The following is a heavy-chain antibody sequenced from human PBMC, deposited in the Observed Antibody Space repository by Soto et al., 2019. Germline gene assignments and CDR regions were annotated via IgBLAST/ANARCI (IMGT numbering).Heavy chain of an antibody. D-gene: IGHD4-17*01. CDR2: IYWDDDK. J-gene: IGHJ4*02. V-gene: IGHV2-5*02. CDR3: AHRQCEYGGNSGYFDF. Sequence: QITLKESGPTLVKPTQTLTLTCTFSGFSLSTSGVGVGWIRQPPGKALEWLALIYWDDDKRYSPSLKTRLTITKDTSKNQVVLTMTNMDPVDTATYYCAHRQCEYGGNSGYFDFWGQGTLVTVSS. CDR1: GFSLSTSGVG.